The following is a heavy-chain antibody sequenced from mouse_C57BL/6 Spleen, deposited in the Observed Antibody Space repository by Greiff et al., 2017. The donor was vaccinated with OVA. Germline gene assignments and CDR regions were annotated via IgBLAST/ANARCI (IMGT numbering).Heavy chain of an antibody. J-gene: IGHJ2*01. CDR3: ARYAGSLYYFDY. D-gene: IGHD6-1*01. CDR2: IYPGDGET. V-gene: IGHV1-80*01. CDR1: GYAFSSYW. Sequence: QVQLQQSGAELVKPGASVKISCKASGYAFSSYWMNWVKQRPGKGLEWIGQIYPGDGETNYNGKFKGKATLTADKSSSTAYMQLSSLTSEDSAVYFCARYAGSLYYFDYWGQGTTLTVSS.